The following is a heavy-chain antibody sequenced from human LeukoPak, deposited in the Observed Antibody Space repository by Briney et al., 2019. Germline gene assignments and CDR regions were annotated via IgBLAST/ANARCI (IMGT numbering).Heavy chain of an antibody. J-gene: IGHJ3*02. Sequence: ASVKVSCKASGYTFTSYGISWVRQAPGQGLEWMGWINPNSGGTNYAQKFQGRVTMTRDTSISTAYMELSRLRSDDAAVYYCARARIVGATLKKNAFDIWGQGTMVTVSS. CDR1: GYTFTSYG. D-gene: IGHD1-26*01. CDR2: INPNSGGT. V-gene: IGHV1-2*02. CDR3: ARARIVGATLKKNAFDI.